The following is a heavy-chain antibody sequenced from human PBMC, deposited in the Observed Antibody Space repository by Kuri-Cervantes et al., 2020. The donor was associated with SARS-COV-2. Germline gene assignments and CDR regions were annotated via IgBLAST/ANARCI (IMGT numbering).Heavy chain of an antibody. D-gene: IGHD4-17*01. J-gene: IGHJ4*02. CDR3: ARVSFTVTTGGGGFDY. V-gene: IGHV1-8*01. Sequence: ASVKVSCKASGYTFNSYDINWVRQATGQGLEWMGWMNPNSGNTGYAQKFQGRVTMTRNTSISTAYMELSSLRSEDTAVYYCARVSFTVTTGGGGFDYWGQGTLVTVSS. CDR1: GYTFNSYD. CDR2: MNPNSGNT.